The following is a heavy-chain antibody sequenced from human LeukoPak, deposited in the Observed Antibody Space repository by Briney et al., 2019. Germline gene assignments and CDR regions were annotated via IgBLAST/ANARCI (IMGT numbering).Heavy chain of an antibody. Sequence: ASVKVFCKASGYTFTSYGIIWVRQAPGQGLEWMGWISAYAQKFQGRVTMTTDTSTSTAYMELRSLRSDDTAVYYCARRFNYYDSSGYYEGFYFDYWGQGTLVTVSS. CDR1: GYTFTSYG. CDR3: ARRFNYYDSSGYYEGFYFDY. D-gene: IGHD3-22*01. V-gene: IGHV1-18*01. J-gene: IGHJ4*02. CDR2: ISAY.